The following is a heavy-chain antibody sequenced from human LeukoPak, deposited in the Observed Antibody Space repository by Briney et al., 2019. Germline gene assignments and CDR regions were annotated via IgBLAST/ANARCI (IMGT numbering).Heavy chain of an antibody. Sequence: SQTLSLTCAISGDSVSTSSAAWNWIRQSPSRGLEWLGRTYYRSKWYNDYAVSVKSRITIKSDTSKNQFSLLLNSVTPEDTAVYYCVRDWDYGGKGDCFDPWGQGTLVTVSS. J-gene: IGHJ5*02. CDR1: GDSVSTSSAA. CDR2: TYYRSKWYN. D-gene: IGHD4-23*01. V-gene: IGHV6-1*01. CDR3: VRDWDYGGKGDCFDP.